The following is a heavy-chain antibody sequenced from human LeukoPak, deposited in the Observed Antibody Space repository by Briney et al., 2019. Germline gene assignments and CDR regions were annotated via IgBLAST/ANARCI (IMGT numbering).Heavy chain of an antibody. CDR1: GYTFTSYY. Sequence: ASVKDSCKASGYTFTSYYIHWVRPAPGQGLDWMGIINPSGDSASYAQKFQGRVTMTRDTSTSTVYMELSSLRSEDTAVYCCAKSSTMIVVLTHGEFDYWGQGTLVTVSS. CDR2: INPSGDSA. D-gene: IGHD3-22*01. V-gene: IGHV1-46*01. CDR3: AKSSTMIVVLTHGEFDY. J-gene: IGHJ4*02.